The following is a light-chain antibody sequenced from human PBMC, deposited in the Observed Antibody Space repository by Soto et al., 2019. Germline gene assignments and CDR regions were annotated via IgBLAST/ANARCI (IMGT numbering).Light chain of an antibody. J-gene: IGKJ1*01. Sequence: DIQMTQSPSTLSASVGDRVTITCRASQIISSWLAWYQQKPGKAPKLLIYDVSGLESEVPSRFSGSGSGTEFTLTISSLQPDDSATYYCQQYNTFWTFGQGTKVEIK. CDR3: QQYNTFWT. CDR1: QIISSW. V-gene: IGKV1-5*01. CDR2: DVS.